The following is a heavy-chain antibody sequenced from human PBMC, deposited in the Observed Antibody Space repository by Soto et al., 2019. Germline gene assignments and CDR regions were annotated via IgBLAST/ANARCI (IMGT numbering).Heavy chain of an antibody. Sequence: ASVKVSCKASGYTFTGHYMHWVRQAPGQGLEWMGWINPNSGGTNYAQKFQGWVTMTRDTSISTAYMELSSLRSDDTAVYYCARDPSYYYDSSGYPHYWGQGTLVTVSS. CDR1: GYTFTGHY. CDR2: INPNSGGT. CDR3: ARDPSYYYDSSGYPHY. D-gene: IGHD3-22*01. J-gene: IGHJ4*02. V-gene: IGHV1-2*04.